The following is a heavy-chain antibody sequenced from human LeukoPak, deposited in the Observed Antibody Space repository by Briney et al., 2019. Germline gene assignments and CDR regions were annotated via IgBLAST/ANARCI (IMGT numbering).Heavy chain of an antibody. V-gene: IGHV3-23*01. J-gene: IGHJ4*02. Sequence: GGSLRLSCVVSGFTFRNYVMNWVRQAPEKGLEWVAQINDRGDETRYADSVKGRFTISRDNSKNTLYLQMTSLGAEDTAQYYCAKDSGRDLTIDYWGQGTLVTVST. CDR2: INDRGDET. D-gene: IGHD6-25*01. CDR1: GFTFRNYV. CDR3: AKDSGRDLTIDY.